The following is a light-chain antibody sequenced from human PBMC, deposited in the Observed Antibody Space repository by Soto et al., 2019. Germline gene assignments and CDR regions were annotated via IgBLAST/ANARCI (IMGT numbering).Light chain of an antibody. J-gene: IGKJ4*01. CDR3: QQYKNWPLT. V-gene: IGKV3-15*01. CDR1: QSVSRN. Sequence: EIVKTKYPATLSVSPGERGTLSCGASQSVSRNLAWYQQKPGQAPRLLIYGASTRATGIPARFSGSGSGTEFTLTISSLQSEDFAVYYCQQYKNWPLTFGGGTKVEIK. CDR2: GAS.